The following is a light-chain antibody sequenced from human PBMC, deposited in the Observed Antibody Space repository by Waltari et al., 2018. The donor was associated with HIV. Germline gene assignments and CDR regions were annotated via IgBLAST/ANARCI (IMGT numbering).Light chain of an antibody. Sequence: DIVVTQSPDSLAVSLGGRAAMNCKSTQSLLYSSNNKNYLAWYQKKPGQPPKLLIYWASTRASGVPARFSGSESGTNFTLTINGLQAEDVAIYYCQQFYTTTWSFGPGTRVEI. CDR2: WAS. CDR1: QSLLYSSNNKNY. J-gene: IGKJ1*01. CDR3: QQFYTTTWS. V-gene: IGKV4-1*01.